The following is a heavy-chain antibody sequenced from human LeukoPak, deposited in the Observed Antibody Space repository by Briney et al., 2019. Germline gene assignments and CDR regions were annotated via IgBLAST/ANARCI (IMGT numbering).Heavy chain of an antibody. D-gene: IGHD2-2*01. CDR3: AKGVRYCSSTSCPIYFDY. CDR2: ISGSGGST. J-gene: IGHJ4*02. V-gene: IGHV3-23*01. CDR1: GFTFSSYA. Sequence: GGSLRLSCAASGFTFSSYAMSWVRQAPGKGPEWVSAISGSGGSTYYADSVKGRFTISRDNSKNTLHLQMNGLRAEDTAVYYCAKGVRYCSSTSCPIYFDYWGQGTLVTVSS.